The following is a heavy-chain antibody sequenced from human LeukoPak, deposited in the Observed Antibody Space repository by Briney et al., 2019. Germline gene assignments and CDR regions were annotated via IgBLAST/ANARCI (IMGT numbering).Heavy chain of an antibody. CDR2: INPSGGST. CDR3: ARGVAFDP. V-gene: IGHV1-46*01. CDR1: GGTFSSYT. D-gene: IGHD2-15*01. Sequence: GASVKVSCKASGGTFSSYTISWVRQAPGQGLEWMGIINPSGGSTSYAQKFQGRVTMTRDTSTSTVYMELSSLRSEDTAVYYCARGVAFDPWGQGTLVTVSS. J-gene: IGHJ5*02.